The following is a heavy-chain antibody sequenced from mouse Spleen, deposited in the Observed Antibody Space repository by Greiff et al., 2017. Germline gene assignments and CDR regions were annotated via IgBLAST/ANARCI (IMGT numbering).Heavy chain of an antibody. V-gene: IGHV1-4*01. J-gene: IGHJ4*01. CDR2: INPSSGYT. CDR3: AKGLLSLYYAMDY. CDR1: GYTFTSYT. D-gene: IGHD2-12*01. Sequence: QVQLQQSGAELARPGASVKMSCKASGYTFTSYTMHWVKQRPGQGLEWIGYINPSSGYTKYNQKFKDKATLTADKSSSTAYMQLSSLTSEDSAVYYCAKGLLSLYYAMDYWGQGTSVTVSS.